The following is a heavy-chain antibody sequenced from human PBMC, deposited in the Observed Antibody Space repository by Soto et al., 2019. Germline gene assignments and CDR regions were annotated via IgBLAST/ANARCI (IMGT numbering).Heavy chain of an antibody. V-gene: IGHV4-59*01. D-gene: IGHD6-19*01. CDR2: IYYSGST. CDR3: ARVRWTVAGPGHFDY. CDR1: GGSISSYY. J-gene: IGHJ4*02. Sequence: QVQLQESGPGRVKPSETLSLTCTVSGGSISSYYWSWIRQPPGKGLEWIGYIYYSGSTNYNPSLKSRVTISVDTSKNQFSLKLSSVTAADTAVYYCARVRWTVAGPGHFDYWGQGTLVTVSS.